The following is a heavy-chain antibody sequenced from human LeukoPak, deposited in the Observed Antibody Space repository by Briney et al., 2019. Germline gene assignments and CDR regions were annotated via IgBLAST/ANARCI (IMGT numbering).Heavy chain of an antibody. D-gene: IGHD3-22*01. Sequence: KPSETLSLTCTVSDVSFSNYYWSWIRQPPGKGLEWIGYMYYGGMTNYSPSFKSRVTMSIDTSKNQFSLKLSSVTAADTAVYYCVLYSSLSVYWGQGTLVTVSS. V-gene: IGHV4-59*01. CDR1: DVSFSNYY. CDR2: MYYGGMT. CDR3: VLYSSLSVY. J-gene: IGHJ4*02.